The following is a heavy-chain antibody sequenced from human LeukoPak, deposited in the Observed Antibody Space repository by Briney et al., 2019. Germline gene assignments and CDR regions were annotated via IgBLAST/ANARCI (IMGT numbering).Heavy chain of an antibody. D-gene: IGHD3-10*01. J-gene: IGHJ4*02. CDR2: INPNNGGT. V-gene: IGHV1-2*02. Sequence: ASVKVSCKASGGTFSSYAISWVRQAPGQGLEWVGWINPNNGGTKYAQKFQGRVTMTRDTSISTAYMDLSRLRSDDTAVYYCARDNYGSGSYYKYWGQGTLVTVSS. CDR1: GGTFSSYA. CDR3: ARDNYGSGSYYKY.